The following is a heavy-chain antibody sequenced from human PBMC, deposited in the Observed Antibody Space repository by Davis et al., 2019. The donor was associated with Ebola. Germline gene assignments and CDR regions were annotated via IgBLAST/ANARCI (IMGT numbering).Heavy chain of an antibody. V-gene: IGHV3-48*04. CDR1: GFTFSSYS. J-gene: IGHJ4*02. CDR3: AVTIFGVATPDY. CDR2: ISGSATTV. D-gene: IGHD3-3*01. Sequence: PGGSLRLSCAASGFTFSSYSMNWVRQAPGKGLEWVSFISGSATTVSYADSVRGRFTVSRDNAKNSLYLQMHSLRADDTAVYYCAVTIFGVATPDYWGQGTLVNVSS.